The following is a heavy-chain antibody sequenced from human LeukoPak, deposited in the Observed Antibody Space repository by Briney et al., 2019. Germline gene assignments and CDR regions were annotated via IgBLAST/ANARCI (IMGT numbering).Heavy chain of an antibody. CDR2: VDHSGST. CDR1: SVSFSGYY. J-gene: IGHJ6*02. Sequence: PSETLSLTCAVYSVSFSGYYWSWIRQPPGKGLEWIGEVDHSGSTNSNPSLKSRVTISVDTSKNQFSLKLSSVTAADTAVYYCARDNPFGWPHSMDVWGQGTTVTVSS. D-gene: IGHD5-24*01. CDR3: ARDNPFGWPHSMDV. V-gene: IGHV4-34*01.